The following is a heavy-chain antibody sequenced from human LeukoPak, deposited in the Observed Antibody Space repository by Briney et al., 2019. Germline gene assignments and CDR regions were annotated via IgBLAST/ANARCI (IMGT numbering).Heavy chain of an antibody. CDR3: ASVYHYYGSGSYYSPPDY. V-gene: IGHV3-7*01. CDR1: GFTFSSYW. J-gene: IGHJ4*02. CDR2: IKQDGSEK. Sequence: GGSLRLSCAASGFTFSSYWMSWVRQAPGKGLEWVANIKQDGSEKYYVDSVKGRFTISRDNAKNSLYLQMNSLRAEDTAVYYCASVYHYYGSGSYYSPPDYWGQGTLVTVSS. D-gene: IGHD3-10*01.